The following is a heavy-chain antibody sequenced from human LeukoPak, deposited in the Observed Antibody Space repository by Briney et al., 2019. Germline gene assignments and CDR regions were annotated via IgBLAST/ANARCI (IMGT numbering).Heavy chain of an antibody. J-gene: IGHJ4*02. CDR2: ISSSGSII. CDR1: GFTFSSYE. CDR3: AREENYYDDSGYSHCYFDC. Sequence: PGGSLRLSCAASGFTFSSYEMNWVRQAPGKGLEWVSYISSSGSIIKYADSVKGRITISRDNPKNSLYLQMNSLRAEDTAVYYCAREENYYDDSGYSHCYFDCWGQGTLVTVSS. D-gene: IGHD3-22*01. V-gene: IGHV3-48*03.